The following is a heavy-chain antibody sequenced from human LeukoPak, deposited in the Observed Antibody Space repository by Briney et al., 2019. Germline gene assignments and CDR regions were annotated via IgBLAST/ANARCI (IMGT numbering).Heavy chain of an antibody. J-gene: IGHJ4*02. Sequence: GGSLRLSCAASGFTFSNYAMSWVRQAPGKGLEWVSAISGSGDTTYYADSVKGRFTISRDNPKNTLYLQMNSLRANDTAVYYCAKAKTQAMVLPGNYWGQGTLVTVSS. V-gene: IGHV3-23*01. CDR3: AKAKTQAMVLPGNY. D-gene: IGHD5-18*01. CDR2: ISGSGDTT. CDR1: GFTFSNYA.